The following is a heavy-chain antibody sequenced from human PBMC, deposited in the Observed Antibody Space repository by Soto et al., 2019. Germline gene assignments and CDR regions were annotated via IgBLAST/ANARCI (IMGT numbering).Heavy chain of an antibody. Sequence: PSETLSLTCTVSNFSIGNGYYWGWIRQPPGKGLEWIATIYHTGHTYYNPSLKSRATISVDSSENRFSLRLRSVTAADTAFYYCARVRGEFSLPTSLDFDAWGQGTLVTVSS. V-gene: IGHV4-38-2*02. CDR3: ARVRGEFSLPTSLDFDA. J-gene: IGHJ4*02. CDR2: IYHTGHT. CDR1: NFSIGNGYY. D-gene: IGHD3-16*01.